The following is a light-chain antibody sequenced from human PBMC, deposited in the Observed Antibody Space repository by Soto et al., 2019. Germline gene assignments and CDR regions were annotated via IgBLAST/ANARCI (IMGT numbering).Light chain of an antibody. V-gene: IGLV2-18*02. Sequence: QSVLTQPASVSGSPGQSVTISCTGTSSDVGSYNRVSWYQQSPGTAPKLMIYEVSNRPSGVPDRFSGSKSGNTASLTISGLQAEDEADYYCNSYTTSGTYVFGTGTKVTVL. CDR3: NSYTTSGTYV. J-gene: IGLJ1*01. CDR2: EVS. CDR1: SSDVGSYNR.